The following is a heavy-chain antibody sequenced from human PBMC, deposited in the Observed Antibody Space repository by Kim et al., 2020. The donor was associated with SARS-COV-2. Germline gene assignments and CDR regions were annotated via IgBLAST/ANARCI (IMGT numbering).Heavy chain of an antibody. Sequence: SETLSLTCTVSGCSISSSSYYWGWIRQPPGKGLEWIGSIYYSGSTYYNPSLKSRVTISVDTSKNQFSLKLSSVTAADTAVYYCARRGYSYGFGGRGGWYFDYWGQGTLVTVSS. CDR3: ARRGYSYGFGGRGGWYFDY. J-gene: IGHJ4*02. V-gene: IGHV4-39*01. D-gene: IGHD5-18*01. CDR2: IYYSGST. CDR1: GCSISSSSYY.